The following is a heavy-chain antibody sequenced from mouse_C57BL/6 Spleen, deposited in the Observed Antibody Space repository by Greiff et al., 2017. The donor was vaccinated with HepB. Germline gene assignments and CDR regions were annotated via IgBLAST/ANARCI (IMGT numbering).Heavy chain of an antibody. CDR3: TMVTTGGYYAMDY. J-gene: IGHJ4*01. D-gene: IGHD2-2*01. CDR1: GFNIKDDY. CDR2: IDPENGDT. V-gene: IGHV14-4*01. Sequence: EVQLQQSGAELVRPGASVKLSCTASGFNIKDDYMHWVKLRPEQGLEWIGWIDPENGDTEYASKFQGKATITADTSSNTAYLQLSSLTSEDTAVYYCTMVTTGGYYAMDYWGQGTSVTVSS.